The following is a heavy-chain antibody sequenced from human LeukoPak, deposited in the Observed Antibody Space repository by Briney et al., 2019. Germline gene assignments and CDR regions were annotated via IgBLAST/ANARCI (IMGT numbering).Heavy chain of an antibody. V-gene: IGHV3-30*03. J-gene: IGHJ4*02. D-gene: IGHD3-22*01. Sequence: GGSLRLSCAASGFTFSNYAMSWVRQAPGKGLEWVAVISYDGSNKYYADSVKGRFTISRDNSKNTLYLQMNSLRAEDTAVYYCARGRERYYYDSSGSPFDYWGQGTLVTVSS. CDR1: GFTFSNYA. CDR2: ISYDGSNK. CDR3: ARGRERYYYDSSGSPFDY.